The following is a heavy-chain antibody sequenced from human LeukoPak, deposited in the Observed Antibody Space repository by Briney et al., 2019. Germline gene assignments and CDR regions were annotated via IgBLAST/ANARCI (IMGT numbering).Heavy chain of an antibody. CDR3: ARKNKIVVVPAAMWRGYYYYMDV. D-gene: IGHD2-2*01. CDR2: ISAYNGNT. Sequence: ASVKVSCKASGYTFTSYGISWVRQAPGQGLEWMGWISAYNGNTNYAQKLQGRVTMTTDTSTSTAYMELRSLRSDDTAVYYCARKNKIVVVPAAMWRGYYYYMDVWGKGTTVTVSS. CDR1: GYTFTSYG. V-gene: IGHV1-18*01. J-gene: IGHJ6*03.